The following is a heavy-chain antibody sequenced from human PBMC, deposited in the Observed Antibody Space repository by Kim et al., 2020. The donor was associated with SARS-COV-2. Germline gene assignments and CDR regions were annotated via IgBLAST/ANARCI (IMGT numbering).Heavy chain of an antibody. Sequence: GGSLRLSCAASGFTFSGYAMHWVRQAPGKGLEWVAVISYDGSNKYYVDSVKGRFTISRDNSKNTLYLQMNSLRAEDTAVYYCARGYDYIWGSYRPLDYYYYGMDVCGQGTTVTVSS. J-gene: IGHJ6*02. CDR3: ARGYDYIWGSYRPLDYYYYGMDV. D-gene: IGHD3-16*02. CDR2: ISYDGSNK. V-gene: IGHV3-30*04. CDR1: GFTFSGYA.